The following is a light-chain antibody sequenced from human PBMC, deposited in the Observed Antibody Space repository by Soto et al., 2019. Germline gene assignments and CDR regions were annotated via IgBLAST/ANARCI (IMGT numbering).Light chain of an antibody. CDR2: RAS. J-gene: IGKJ3*01. V-gene: IGKV1-5*03. Sequence: DIHMTQSPSTLSASVGDRVTITCRASQNINTWLAWYQQKPGKAPKLLIYRASSLESGVPSRFSGSGSGTEFTLTISSLEPDDFSTYYCQHYGTDSGTFGPGTKVDIK. CDR1: QNINTW. CDR3: QHYGTDSGT.